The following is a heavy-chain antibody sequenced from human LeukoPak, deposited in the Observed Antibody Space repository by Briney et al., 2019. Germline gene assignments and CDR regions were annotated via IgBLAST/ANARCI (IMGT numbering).Heavy chain of an antibody. Sequence: GGSLRLSCAASGFTFISYAMNWVRQAPGKGLEWVSGVSASGYNTYYADSVKGRLTISRDNFKNTLYLQMNSLRADDTAVYYCAKDLWKADYWGQGTLVTVSS. CDR1: GFTFISYA. V-gene: IGHV3-23*01. D-gene: IGHD3-3*01. CDR2: VSASGYNT. J-gene: IGHJ4*02. CDR3: AKDLWKADY.